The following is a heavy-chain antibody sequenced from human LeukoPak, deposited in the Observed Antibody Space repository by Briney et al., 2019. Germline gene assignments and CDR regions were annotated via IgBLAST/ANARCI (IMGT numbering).Heavy chain of an antibody. CDR3: ARGRPSGFDI. V-gene: IGHV3-66*01. J-gene: IGHJ3*02. CDR1: GFTVSSNY. Sequence: GGSLRLSCAASGFTVSSNYMSWVRQAPGKGLEGVSVIYTGGSPDYADSVKGRFTISRDDSKNTLYLQMNSLRVEDTAVYYCARGRPSGFDIWGQGTMVIVSS. CDR2: IYTGGSP.